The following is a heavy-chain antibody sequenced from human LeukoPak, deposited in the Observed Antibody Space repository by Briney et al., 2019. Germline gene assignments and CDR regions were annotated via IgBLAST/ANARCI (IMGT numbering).Heavy chain of an antibody. D-gene: IGHD3-16*01. J-gene: IGHJ4*02. CDR3: ADLGSRD. CDR1: GFTFSSAW. Sequence: SGGSLRLSCAASGFTFSSAWMTWVRQAPGKGLEWVATIKDDGSDKYYVDSVKGRFTISRDNAKKSLWLQMNSLRVEDTAVYYCADLGSRDWGQGTLVTVSS. CDR2: IKDDGSDK. V-gene: IGHV3-7*01.